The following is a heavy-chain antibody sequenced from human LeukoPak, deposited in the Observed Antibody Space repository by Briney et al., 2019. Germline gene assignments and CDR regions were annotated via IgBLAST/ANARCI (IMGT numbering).Heavy chain of an antibody. D-gene: IGHD3-22*01. CDR3: ARDLYYDSSGYYPGY. CDR1: GYTFTSYY. J-gene: IGHJ4*02. CDR2: INPSGGST. Sequence: GASVKVSCKASGYTFTSYYMHWVRQAPGQGLEWMGIINPSGGSTSYAQKFQGRVTMTRDTSTSTVYMELSSLGSEDTAVYYCARDLYYDSSGYYPGYWGQGTLVTVSS. V-gene: IGHV1-46*01.